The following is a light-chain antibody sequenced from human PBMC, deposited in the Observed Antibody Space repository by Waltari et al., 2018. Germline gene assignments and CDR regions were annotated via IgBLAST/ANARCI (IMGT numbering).Light chain of an antibody. CDR2: TIS. J-gene: IGKJ4*01. Sequence: DIEMTQSPSSLSASVGDRVTITCRASQVITRWLAWYQQKPGKAPKSLISTISTLQTGVPSRFSGSGSGTEFTRTISSLQPEDFATYYCQQYTSYPLTFGGGTKVEIK. CDR3: QQYTSYPLT. CDR1: QVITRW. V-gene: IGKV1D-16*01.